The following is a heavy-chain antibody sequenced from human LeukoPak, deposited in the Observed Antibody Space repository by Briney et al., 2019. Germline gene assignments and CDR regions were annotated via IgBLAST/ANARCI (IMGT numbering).Heavy chain of an antibody. CDR1: GFTFTTSW. J-gene: IGHJ3*02. CDR2: IESDGTST. Sequence: GGSLRLSCAASGFTFTTSWMHWFRQAPGKGLVWVSRIESDGTSTTYADSVKGRFTISRDNAKNTLYLQMNSLRAEDTAVYYCARGLGGTGPDAFDIWGQGTVVTVSA. CDR3: ARGLGGTGPDAFDI. V-gene: IGHV3-74*01. D-gene: IGHD1-1*01.